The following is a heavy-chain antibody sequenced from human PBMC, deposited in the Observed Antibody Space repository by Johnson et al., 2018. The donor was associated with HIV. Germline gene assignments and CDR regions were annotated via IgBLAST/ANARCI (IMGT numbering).Heavy chain of an antibody. D-gene: IGHD3-16*01. CDR1: GITFSSYW. V-gene: IGHV3-7*02. Sequence: VQLVESGGGLVQPGGSLRLSCAASGITFSSYWMSWVRQAPGKGLEWVANIKQDGSEKYYADSVKGRFTISRDNSKNTLYRQMNSLRAEDTAGYFCASGGHYDLNAFDIWGQGTMVTVSS. CDR2: IKQDGSEK. CDR3: ASGGHYDLNAFDI. J-gene: IGHJ3*02.